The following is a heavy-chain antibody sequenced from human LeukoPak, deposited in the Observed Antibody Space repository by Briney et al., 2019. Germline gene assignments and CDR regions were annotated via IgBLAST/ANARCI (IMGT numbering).Heavy chain of an antibody. CDR3: ARAYQRLGQLSLPDY. CDR2: IHPSTGNP. CDR1: GCTFTNYA. J-gene: IGHJ4*02. V-gene: IGHV7-4-1*02. Sequence: GASVKVSCKASGCTFTNYAMNWVRQAPGQGLEWMGWIHPSTGNPTYAQDFTGRFVFSLDTSVSTTYLQISSLKAEDTAVYYCARAYQRLGQLSLPDYWGQGTLVTVSS. D-gene: IGHD3-16*02.